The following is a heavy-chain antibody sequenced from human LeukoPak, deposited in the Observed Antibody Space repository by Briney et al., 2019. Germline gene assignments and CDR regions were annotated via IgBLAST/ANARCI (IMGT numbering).Heavy chain of an antibody. J-gene: IGHJ6*02. CDR2: INPNSGGT. CDR1: GYTFTGYY. Sequence: ASVKVSCKASGYTFTGYYMHWVRQAPGQGLEWMGWINPNSGGTNYAQKFQGWVTMTRDTSISTAYMELSRLRSDDTAVYYCARASTYSSSWYMDYYYYGMDVWGQGTTVTVSS. D-gene: IGHD6-13*01. V-gene: IGHV1-2*04. CDR3: ARASTYSSSWYMDYYYYGMDV.